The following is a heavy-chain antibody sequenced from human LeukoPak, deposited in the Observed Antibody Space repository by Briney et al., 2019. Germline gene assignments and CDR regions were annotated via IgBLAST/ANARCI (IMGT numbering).Heavy chain of an antibody. V-gene: IGHV1-2*02. D-gene: IGHD4-17*01. J-gene: IGHJ4*02. Sequence: SVKVSCKASGYTFTGYYMHWVRQAPGQGLEWMGWINPNSGGTNYAQKFQGRVTMTRDTSISTAYMELSRLRSDDTAVYYCARSPSDYGDFIDYWGQGTLVTVSS. CDR1: GYTFTGYY. CDR2: INPNSGGT. CDR3: ARSPSDYGDFIDY.